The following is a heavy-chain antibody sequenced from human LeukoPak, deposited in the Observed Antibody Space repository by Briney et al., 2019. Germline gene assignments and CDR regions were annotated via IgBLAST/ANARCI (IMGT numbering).Heavy chain of an antibody. D-gene: IGHD1-14*01. CDR3: VRVSPLTFYYYMDV. J-gene: IGHJ6*03. CDR1: QFTFDYHD. CDR2: ISRGSTKI. V-gene: IGHV3-21*01. Sequence: GGSLRLSCAASQFTFDYHDMNWVRQAPGKGLEWVSSISRGSTKITYVDSVKGRFTISRDNAKNSLYLQMNSLRVEDTAVYYCVRVSPLTFYYYMDVWGKGTTVTVSS.